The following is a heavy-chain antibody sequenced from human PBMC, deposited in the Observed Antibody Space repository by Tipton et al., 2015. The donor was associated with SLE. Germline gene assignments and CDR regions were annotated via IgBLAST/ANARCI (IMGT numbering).Heavy chain of an antibody. CDR3: ARSEAAAGVLNWFDP. V-gene: IGHV4-31*03. D-gene: IGHD1-14*01. CDR2: VYYSGST. Sequence: TLSLTCTVSGGSINGHYWSWIRQRPGKGLEWIGYVYYSGSTYYNPSLKSRVTISVDTSKNQFSLKLSSVTAADTAVYYCARSEAAAGVLNWFDPWGQGTLVTVSS. J-gene: IGHJ5*02. CDR1: GGSINGHY.